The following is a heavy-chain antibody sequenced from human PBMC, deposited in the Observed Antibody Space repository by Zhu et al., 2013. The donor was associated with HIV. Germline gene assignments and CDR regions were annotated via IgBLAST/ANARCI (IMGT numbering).Heavy chain of an antibody. J-gene: IGHJ6*02. CDR3: ARDYQEVIWGMDV. CDR2: SSMVNSNT. D-gene: IGHD3-16*01. Sequence: QVQLVQSGNVVTKPGASVRVSCEVQRNTFSSYGINWVRQAPGQGLEWVGWSSMVNSNTRYATRMQGRATLSTDASTNTAFLDLKSLTSDDTAVYFCARDYQEVIWGMDVWGRRDHSHRIL. V-gene: IGHV1-18*01. CDR1: RNTFSSYG.